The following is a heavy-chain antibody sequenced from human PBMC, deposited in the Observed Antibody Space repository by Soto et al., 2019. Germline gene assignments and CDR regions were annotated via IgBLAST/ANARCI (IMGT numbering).Heavy chain of an antibody. J-gene: IGHJ3*02. Sequence: SVKVSCKASGGTFSSYAISWVRQAPGQGLEWMGGIIPIFGTANYAQKFQGRVTITADESTSTAYMELSSLRSEDTAVYYCAAPYYYDSSGYSFDAFDIWGQGTMVTVSS. D-gene: IGHD3-22*01. V-gene: IGHV1-69*13. CDR2: IIPIFGTA. CDR1: GGTFSSYA. CDR3: AAPYYYDSSGYSFDAFDI.